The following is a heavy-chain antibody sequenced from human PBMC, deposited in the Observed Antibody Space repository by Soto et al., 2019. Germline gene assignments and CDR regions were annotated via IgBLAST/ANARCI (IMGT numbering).Heavy chain of an antibody. Sequence: EVQLLDSGGGLVQPGGSLRLSCAASGFTYSNYAMNWVRQAPGKGLEWVASIRGSAGTPYYADSVRGRFTISRDNSKNTLSLQMDSLRVEDTAVYYCAKDRDYFDYWGQGALVTVSS. CDR3: AKDRDYFDY. CDR1: GFTYSNYA. CDR2: IRGSAGTP. V-gene: IGHV3-23*01. J-gene: IGHJ4*02.